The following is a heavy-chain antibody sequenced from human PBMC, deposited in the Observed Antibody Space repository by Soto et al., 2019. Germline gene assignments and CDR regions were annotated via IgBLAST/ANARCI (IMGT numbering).Heavy chain of an antibody. CDR1: GFSFSDYS. CDR2: IDLRGTTT. V-gene: IGHV3-23*03. J-gene: IGHJ4*02. D-gene: IGHD2-8*01. Sequence: EVQLLESGGDLVQPGGSLRLSCAASGFSFSDYSMNWVRQAPGKGLEWVSFIDLRGTTTYYRDSVKCRFTVLKDKPMNTVELQMNSLTVEDGVVSYCTKDRVLDGIYSFDYWGQGALITFSS. CDR3: TKDRVLDGIYSFDY.